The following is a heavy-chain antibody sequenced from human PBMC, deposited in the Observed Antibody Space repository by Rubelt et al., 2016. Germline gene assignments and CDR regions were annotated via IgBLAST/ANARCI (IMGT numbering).Heavy chain of an antibody. Sequence: EVHLVESGGGLVQPGGSLRLSCAVSGLTFSTYSMSWVRQAPGKGLEWVSYISGSSKSIYYADSVEGRFTISRDNAKNSLYLQMNSLRAEHTAVYYCARDSSNWHGPFDYWGQGTLVTVSS. J-gene: IGHJ4*02. CDR1: GLTFSTYS. CDR2: ISGSSKSI. CDR3: ARDSSNWHGPFDY. V-gene: IGHV3-48*04. D-gene: IGHD6-13*01.